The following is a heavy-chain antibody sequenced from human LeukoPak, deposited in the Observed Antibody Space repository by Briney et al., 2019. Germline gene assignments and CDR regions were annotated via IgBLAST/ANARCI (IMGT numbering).Heavy chain of an antibody. Sequence: GGSLRLSCTASGFTFGDYAMSWFRQAPGKGLEWVGFIRSKAYGGTTEYAASVKGRFTISRDDSKSIAYLQMNSLKTKDTAVYYCTRRDGNLSPKVWWLPIDYWGQGTLVTVSS. CDR2: IRSKAYGGTT. V-gene: IGHV3-49*03. D-gene: IGHD5-12*01. CDR3: TRRDGNLSPKVWWLPIDY. CDR1: GFTFGDYA. J-gene: IGHJ4*02.